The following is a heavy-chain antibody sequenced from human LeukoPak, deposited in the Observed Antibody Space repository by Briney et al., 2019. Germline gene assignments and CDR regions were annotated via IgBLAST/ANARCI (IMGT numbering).Heavy chain of an antibody. Sequence: GGSLRLSCAASGFTFRSYAMSWVRQAPGKGLEWVSAISGSGGSTYYADSVKGRFTISRDNSKNTLYLQMNSLRAEDTAVYYCAKDSSLYGTYYFGYWGQGTLVTVSS. CDR2: ISGSGGST. J-gene: IGHJ4*02. D-gene: IGHD3-10*01. CDR3: AKDSSLYGTYYFGY. V-gene: IGHV3-23*01. CDR1: GFTFRSYA.